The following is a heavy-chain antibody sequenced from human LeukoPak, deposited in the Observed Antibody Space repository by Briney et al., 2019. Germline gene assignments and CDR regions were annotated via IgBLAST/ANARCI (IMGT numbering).Heavy chain of an antibody. CDR3: ARDMSAMVIDY. D-gene: IGHD5-18*01. CDR1: GFTFSSYG. Sequence: GGSLRLSCAASGFTFSSYGMHWVRQAPGKGLEWVAVIWYDGSNKYYADSVKGRFTISRDNSKNTLYLQMNSLRAEDTAVYYCARDMSAMVIDYWGQGTLVTVSS. CDR2: IWYDGSNK. V-gene: IGHV3-33*01. J-gene: IGHJ4*02.